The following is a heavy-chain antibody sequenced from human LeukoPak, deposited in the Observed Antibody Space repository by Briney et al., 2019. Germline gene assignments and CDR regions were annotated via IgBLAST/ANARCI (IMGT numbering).Heavy chain of an antibody. Sequence: GGSLRLSCAASGFTFDSYWMHWVRQAPGKGLVWVARINADGSDTTYADSVKGRFTISRDNAKNTLYLQMNSLRAEDTAVYYCARDFPLTYDFWSGGNWFDPWGQGTLVTVSS. CDR3: ARDFPLTYDFWSGGNWFDP. CDR1: GFTFDSYW. CDR2: INADGSDT. D-gene: IGHD3-3*01. J-gene: IGHJ5*02. V-gene: IGHV3-74*01.